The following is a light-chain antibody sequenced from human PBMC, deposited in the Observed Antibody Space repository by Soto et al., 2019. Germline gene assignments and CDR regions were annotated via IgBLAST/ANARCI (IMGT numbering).Light chain of an antibody. CDR2: AAS. V-gene: IGKV1-39*01. Sequence: DIQVTQAPSTMSASAADRVRTSFRASQSVGNSLAWYRQIPGKAPDLLIYAASSLQSGIPSRFGGRGSGTDFTLTITGLQPEDFATYYCQQNYSLPITFGQGTRLEIK. CDR3: QQNYSLPIT. J-gene: IGKJ5*01. CDR1: QSVGNS.